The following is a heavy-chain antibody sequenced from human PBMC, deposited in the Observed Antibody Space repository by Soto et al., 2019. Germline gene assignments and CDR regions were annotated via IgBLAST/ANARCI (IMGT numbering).Heavy chain of an antibody. CDR2: ISYDGSNK. CDR1: GFTFSSYA. CDR3: ARGRGGYYTYYGMDV. Sequence: GSLRLSCAASGFTFSSYAMHWVRQAPGKGLEWVAVISYDGSNKYYADSVKGRFTISRDNSKNTLYLQMNSLRAEDTAVYYCARGRGGYYTYYGMDVWGQGTTVTVSS. V-gene: IGHV3-30-3*01. J-gene: IGHJ6*02. D-gene: IGHD3-3*01.